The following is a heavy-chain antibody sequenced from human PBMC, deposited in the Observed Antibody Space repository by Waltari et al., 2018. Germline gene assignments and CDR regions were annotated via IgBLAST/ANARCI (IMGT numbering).Heavy chain of an antibody. D-gene: IGHD7-27*01. CDR3: ARDQSLSGTGLDAFDI. CDR2: IYSGGST. V-gene: IGHV3-53*02. Sequence: EVQLVETGGGLIQPGGSLRLSCAASGFTVSSNYMSWVRQAPGKGLEWVSVIYSGGSTYYADSVKGRFTISRDNSKNTLYLQMNSLRAEDTAVYYCARDQSLSGTGLDAFDIWGQGTMVTVSS. J-gene: IGHJ3*02. CDR1: GFTVSSNY.